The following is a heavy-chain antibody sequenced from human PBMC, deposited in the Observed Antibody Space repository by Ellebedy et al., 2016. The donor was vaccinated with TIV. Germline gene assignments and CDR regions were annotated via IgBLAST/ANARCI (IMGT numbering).Heavy chain of an antibody. J-gene: IGHJ6*02. D-gene: IGHD2-15*01. Sequence: GEYLKISXAASGFTFSSYWMSWVRQAPGKGLEWVANIKQDGSEKYYVDSVKGRFTISRDNAKNSLYLQMNSLRAEDTAVYYCAKDLGVDIVVVVAATGYYGMDVWGQGTTVTVSS. CDR3: AKDLGVDIVVVVAATGYYGMDV. CDR1: GFTFSSYW. CDR2: IKQDGSEK. V-gene: IGHV3-7*01.